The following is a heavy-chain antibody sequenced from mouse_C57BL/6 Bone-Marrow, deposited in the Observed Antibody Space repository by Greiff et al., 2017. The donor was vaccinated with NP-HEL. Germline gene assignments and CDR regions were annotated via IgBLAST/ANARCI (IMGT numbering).Heavy chain of an antibody. J-gene: IGHJ3*01. CDR3: ARHTFAY. CDR2: ISSGGSYT. CDR1: GFPFSSYG. V-gene: IGHV5-6*01. Sequence: EVQLVESGGDLVKPGGSLKLSCAASGFPFSSYGMSWVRQTPDKRLEWVATISSGGSYTYYPDSVKGRFTISRDNAKNTLYLQMSSLKSEDTAMYYCARHTFAYWGQGTLVTVSA.